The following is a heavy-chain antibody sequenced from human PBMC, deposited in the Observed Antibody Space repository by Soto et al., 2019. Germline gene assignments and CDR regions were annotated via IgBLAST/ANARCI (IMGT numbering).Heavy chain of an antibody. D-gene: IGHD6-13*01. CDR2: ISSSSSTI. V-gene: IGHV3-48*01. J-gene: IGHJ1*01. CDR1: GFTFSSYA. Sequence: GGSLRLSCAASGFTFSSYAMNWVRQAPGKGLEWVSYISSSSSTIYYADSVKGRFTISRDNAKNSLYLQMNSLRAEDTAVYYCARDLGSSWYPEYFQHWGQGTLVTVSS. CDR3: ARDLGSSWYPEYFQH.